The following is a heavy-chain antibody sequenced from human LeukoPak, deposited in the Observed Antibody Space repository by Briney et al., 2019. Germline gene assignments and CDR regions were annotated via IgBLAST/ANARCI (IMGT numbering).Heavy chain of an antibody. V-gene: IGHV3-7*01. Sequence: GGSLRLSCAVSGFSLSTYLMNWVRRPPGKALEWVANISQDGRFKYSVASVQGRFTISRDNAQNALYLEMNSLRAEDTAVYYCARILPGAVGDVLDLWGQGTMVTVTS. J-gene: IGHJ3*01. CDR1: GFSLSTYL. CDR3: ARILPGAVGDVLDL. D-gene: IGHD6-19*01. CDR2: ISQDGRFK.